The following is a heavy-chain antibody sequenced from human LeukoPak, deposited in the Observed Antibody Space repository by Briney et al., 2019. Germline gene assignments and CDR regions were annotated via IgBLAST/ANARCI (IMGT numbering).Heavy chain of an antibody. J-gene: IGHJ4*02. D-gene: IGHD3-22*01. V-gene: IGHV1-46*01. CDR2: INPSAGST. Sequence: ASVKVSCKASGYTFTSYYMHWVRQAPGQGLEWMGIINPSAGSTSCAQKFQGRVTMTRDTSISTAYMELSRLRSDDTAVYYCARDRGYYYDSSGYPYWGQGTLVTVSS. CDR3: ARDRGYYYDSSGYPY. CDR1: GYTFTSYY.